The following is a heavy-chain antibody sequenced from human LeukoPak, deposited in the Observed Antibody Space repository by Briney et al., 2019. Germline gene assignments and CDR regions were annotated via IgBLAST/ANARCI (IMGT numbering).Heavy chain of an antibody. CDR3: ARVDGHSDGYFDY. CDR2: ISSSDNTI. V-gene: IGHV3-11*01. Sequence: GGSLRLSCAASGFTFSDYYMSWVRQAPGKGLEWIPDISSSDNTINYADSVKGRFTISRDNAKNSLYLQMNSLRAEDTAVYYCARVDGHSDGYFDYWGQGTRVTVSS. CDR1: GFTFSDYY. J-gene: IGHJ4*02. D-gene: IGHD5-18*01.